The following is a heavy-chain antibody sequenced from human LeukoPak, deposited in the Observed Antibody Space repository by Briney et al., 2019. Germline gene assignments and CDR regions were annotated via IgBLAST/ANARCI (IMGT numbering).Heavy chain of an antibody. CDR1: GGSISSGGYY. CDR3: ARVDLVCTNGVCYTDYFDY. J-gene: IGHJ4*02. CDR2: IYYSGST. V-gene: IGHV4-31*03. Sequence: PSETLSLTCTVSGGSISSGGYYWSWIRQHPGKGLEWIGYIYYSGSTYYNPSLKSRVTISVDTSKNQFSLKLSSVTAADTAVYYCARVDLVCTNGVCYTDYFDYWGQGTLVTVSS. D-gene: IGHD2-8*01.